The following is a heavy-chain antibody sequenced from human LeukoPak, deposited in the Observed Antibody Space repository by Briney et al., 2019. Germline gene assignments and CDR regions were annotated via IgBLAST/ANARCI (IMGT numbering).Heavy chain of an antibody. CDR2: ISPSGGTT. Sequence: GGSLRLSCAASGFTFSSYAMNWVRQAPGKGLEWVSVISPSGGTTDYTDSVKDRFTISRDNSKNTLYLQMNSLRAEDTAVYYCAKTGRQLALEYFQHWGQGTLVTVSS. J-gene: IGHJ1*01. V-gene: IGHV3-23*01. CDR1: GFTFSSYA. CDR3: AKTGRQLALEYFQH. D-gene: IGHD6-13*01.